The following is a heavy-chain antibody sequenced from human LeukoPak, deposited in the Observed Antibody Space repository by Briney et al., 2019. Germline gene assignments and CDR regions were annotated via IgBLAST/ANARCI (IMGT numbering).Heavy chain of an antibody. CDR3: AKSPYGAGDIFDF. J-gene: IGHJ4*02. CDR1: GFTFSSYT. D-gene: IGHD2-15*01. CDR2: ISGSGSGSST. V-gene: IGHV3-23*01. Sequence: GGSLRLSCAASGFTFSSYTMNWVRQAPGKGLEWVSAISGSGSGSSTYYADCVKGRFTISRDNSKNTLYLQMNSLRAEDTAVYYCAKSPYGAGDIFDFWGQGTLVTVSS.